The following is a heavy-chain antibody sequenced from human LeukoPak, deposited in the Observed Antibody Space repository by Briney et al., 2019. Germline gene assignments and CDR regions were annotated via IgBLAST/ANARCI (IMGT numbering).Heavy chain of an antibody. J-gene: IGHJ5*02. CDR2: INHSGST. CDR3: ARGIGFVTMVRGALNWFDP. CDR1: GGSFSGYY. D-gene: IGHD3-10*01. Sequence: SETLSLTCAVYGGSFSGYYWSWIRQPPGKGLEWIGEINHSGSTNYNPSLKSRVTISVDTSKNQFSLKLSSVAAADTAVYYCARGIGFVTMVRGALNWFDPWGQGTLVTVSS. V-gene: IGHV4-34*01.